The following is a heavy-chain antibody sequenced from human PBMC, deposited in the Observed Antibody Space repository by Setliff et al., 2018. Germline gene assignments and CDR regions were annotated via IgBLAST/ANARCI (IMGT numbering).Heavy chain of an antibody. J-gene: IGHJ4*02. Sequence: PSETLSLTCTVSGGSISSYYWSWIRQPAGKGLEWIGRIYTSGSTNYNPSLKSRVTISMDTSKNQFSLKLSSVTAADTAVYYCARESRYYYDNLGTLDYWGQGTLVTVSS. CDR2: IYTSGST. CDR1: GGSISSYY. CDR3: ARESRYYYDNLGTLDY. V-gene: IGHV4-4*07. D-gene: IGHD3-22*01.